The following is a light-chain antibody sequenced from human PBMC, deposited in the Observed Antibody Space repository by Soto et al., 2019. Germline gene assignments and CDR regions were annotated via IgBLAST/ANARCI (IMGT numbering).Light chain of an antibody. Sequence: EIILTQSPATLSLSPGERATLSCRASQSVYSYLAWYQQRPGQAPRLLIYDASNRATGIPARFSGSGSGTDFTLTISSLGPEDFAVYYCQQRSNWPITFGQGTRLDIK. J-gene: IGKJ5*01. V-gene: IGKV3-11*01. CDR1: QSVYSY. CDR3: QQRSNWPIT. CDR2: DAS.